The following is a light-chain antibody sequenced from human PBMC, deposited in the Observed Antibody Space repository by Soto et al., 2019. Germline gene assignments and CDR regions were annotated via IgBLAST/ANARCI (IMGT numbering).Light chain of an antibody. Sequence: DIQVTQSPSSVSASVGDRVTITCRASQDIDGYLAWYQHKQGRTPELXIHGASRLQSGVLARFSGSGSGTDFTLSINSLQPEDFATYYCQQAYSSPITFGQGTRLEIK. CDR2: GAS. CDR3: QQAYSSPIT. CDR1: QDIDGY. J-gene: IGKJ5*01. V-gene: IGKV1D-12*01.